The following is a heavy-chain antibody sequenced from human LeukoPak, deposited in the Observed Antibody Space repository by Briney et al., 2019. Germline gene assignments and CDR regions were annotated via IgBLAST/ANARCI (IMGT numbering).Heavy chain of an antibody. CDR1: GGSFSGYY. CDR2: INHSGST. J-gene: IGHJ4*02. V-gene: IGHV4-34*01. D-gene: IGHD6-13*01. Sequence: SETLSLTCAVYGGSFSGYYWSWIRQPPGKGLEWIGEINHSGSTNYNPSLKSRVTISVDTSKNQFSLKLSSVTAADTAVYYCARGYSSSWLTFDYWGEGTLVTVSS. CDR3: ARGYSSSWLTFDY.